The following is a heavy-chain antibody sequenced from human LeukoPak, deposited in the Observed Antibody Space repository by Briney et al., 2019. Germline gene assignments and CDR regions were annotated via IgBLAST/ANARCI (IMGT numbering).Heavy chain of an antibody. CDR2: IIPILGIA. CDR1: GGTFSSYA. J-gene: IGHJ5*01. V-gene: IGHV1-69*04. CDR3: ASWTGGSSWFDY. Sequence: ASVKVSCKASGGTFSSYAISWVRQAPGQGLEWMGRIIPILGIANYAQKFQGRVTITADKSTSTAYMELSSLRSEDTAVYYCASWTGGSSWFDYWGQGTLVTVSS. D-gene: IGHD3/OR15-3a*01.